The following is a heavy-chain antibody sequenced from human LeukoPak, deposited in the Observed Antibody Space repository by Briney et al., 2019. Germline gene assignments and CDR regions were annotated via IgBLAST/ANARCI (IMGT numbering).Heavy chain of an antibody. Sequence: GGSLRLSCAASGFTVSSNYMSWVRQAPGKGLEWVSVIYSGGSTYYADSVRDRFTISRDNSKNTLYLQMNSLRAEDTAVYYCARGTRMTPFDYWGQGTLVTVSS. V-gene: IGHV3-53*01. CDR2: IYSGGST. CDR3: ARGTRMTPFDY. CDR1: GFTVSSNY. J-gene: IGHJ4*02. D-gene: IGHD1-14*01.